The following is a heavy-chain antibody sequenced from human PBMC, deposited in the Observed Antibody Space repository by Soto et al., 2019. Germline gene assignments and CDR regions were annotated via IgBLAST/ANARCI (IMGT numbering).Heavy chain of an antibody. CDR2: INPNSGGT. CDR3: ASVFGGNYNDYFDK. J-gene: IGHJ4*02. CDR1: GYTFTGYY. Sequence: ALVKVSCKASGYTFTGYYMYWVRQAPGQGLEWMGWINPNSGGTNYAQKFQGRVTMTEDTSTDTAYMELRSLRSDDTAIYYCASVFGGNYNDYFDKWSQGTLVTVSS. D-gene: IGHD1-26*01. V-gene: IGHV1-2*02.